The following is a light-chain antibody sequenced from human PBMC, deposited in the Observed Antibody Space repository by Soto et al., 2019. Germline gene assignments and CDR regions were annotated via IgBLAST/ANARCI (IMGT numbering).Light chain of an antibody. CDR1: SSDVGGYNY. CDR2: DVS. Sequence: QSALTQPASVSGSPGQSITISCTGTSSDVGGYNYVSWYQQHPGKAPKLMIYDVSNRPSGVSNRFSGSKSGKTASLTISGLQAEDEADYYCSSYTSRSTRYVFGTGTKLTVL. CDR3: SSYTSRSTRYV. V-gene: IGLV2-14*01. J-gene: IGLJ1*01.